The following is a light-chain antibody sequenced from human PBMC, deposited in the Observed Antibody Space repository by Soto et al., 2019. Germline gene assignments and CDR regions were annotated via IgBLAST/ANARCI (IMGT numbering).Light chain of an antibody. V-gene: IGKV1-5*03. J-gene: IGKJ4*01. CDR3: QQYDSYPLT. Sequence: DIQMTQSPSTLSAFVGDRVTITCRASQSIRTSLAWYQQKPGKAPKLLIYLASSLESGVPARFSGSGSATEFTLSISSLHPDDFATYYCQQYDSYPLTFGGGTKV. CDR1: QSIRTS. CDR2: LAS.